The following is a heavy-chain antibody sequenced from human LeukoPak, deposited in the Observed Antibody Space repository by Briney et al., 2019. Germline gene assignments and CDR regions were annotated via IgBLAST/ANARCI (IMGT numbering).Heavy chain of an antibody. CDR2: INPNSGGT. Sequence: GASVKVSCKASGYTFTGYYMHWVRQAPGQGLEWMGWINPNSGGTNYAQKFQGRVTMTRDTSISTAYMELRSLRSDDTAVYYCARDKAHYYGSGSYYKGDYWGQGTLVTVSS. D-gene: IGHD3-10*01. J-gene: IGHJ4*02. CDR1: GYTFTGYY. V-gene: IGHV1-2*02. CDR3: ARDKAHYYGSGSYYKGDY.